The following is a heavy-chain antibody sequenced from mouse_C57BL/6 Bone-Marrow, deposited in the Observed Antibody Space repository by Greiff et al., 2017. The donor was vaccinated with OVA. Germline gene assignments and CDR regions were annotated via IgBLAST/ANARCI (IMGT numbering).Heavy chain of an antibody. J-gene: IGHJ4*01. CDR3: ARDYSNYVGAMDY. CDR1: GYTFTSYG. D-gene: IGHD2-5*01. Sequence: VQLQQSGAELARPGASVKLSCKASGYTFTSYGMSWVKQRPGQGLEWIGDIYPSSGNTYYNEKFTGKATLTADKSSSPAYMEIRSLTSEDSAVYFCARDYSNYVGAMDYWGQGTSVTVSS. V-gene: IGHV1-81*01. CDR2: IYPSSGNT.